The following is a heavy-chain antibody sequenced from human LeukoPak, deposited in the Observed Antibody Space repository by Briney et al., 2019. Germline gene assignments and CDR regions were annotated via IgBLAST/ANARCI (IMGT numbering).Heavy chain of an antibody. D-gene: IGHD4-17*01. CDR3: ARTDYGDYDWYFDL. J-gene: IGHJ2*01. Sequence: PGGSLRLSCAASGFIFNNYLMSWVRQAPGKGLEWVANIKQDGSEKYYVDSVKGRFTISRDNAKNSLYLQMNSLRAEDTAVYFCARTDYGDYDWYFDLWGRGTLVTVSS. CDR1: GFIFNNYL. CDR2: IKQDGSEK. V-gene: IGHV3-7*01.